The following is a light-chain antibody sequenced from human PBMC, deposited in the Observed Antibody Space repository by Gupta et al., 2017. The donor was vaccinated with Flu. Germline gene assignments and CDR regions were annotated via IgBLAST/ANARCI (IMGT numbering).Light chain of an antibody. Sequence: IVLTQSPDTLSLSPGERATLSCRAGQSISNTSLTWYQQKPGQAPRLLIFGSSNRATGIPDRFSGSGSGADFTLTISRLEPEDFAVYYCQQDVTSSWTFGQGTKVEI. CDR1: QSISNTS. J-gene: IGKJ1*01. V-gene: IGKV3-20*01. CDR3: QQDVTSSWT. CDR2: GSS.